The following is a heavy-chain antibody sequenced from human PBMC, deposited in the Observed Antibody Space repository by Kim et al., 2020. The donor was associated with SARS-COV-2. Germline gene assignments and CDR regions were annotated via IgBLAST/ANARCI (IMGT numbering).Heavy chain of an antibody. D-gene: IGHD3-10*02. J-gene: IGHJ6*01. Sequence: SVKVSCKSSGGSFTDFAFTWVRQTPGRGLEWMGGITPLFGGPTDYAQRFHDRLTITADATTNTVYMDLSSLTSTDTAGYYCARATAVPPAYYYFDLDVW. CDR2: ITPLFGGPT. V-gene: IGHV1-69*13. CDR3: ARATAVPPAYYYFDLDV. CDR1: GGSFTDFA.